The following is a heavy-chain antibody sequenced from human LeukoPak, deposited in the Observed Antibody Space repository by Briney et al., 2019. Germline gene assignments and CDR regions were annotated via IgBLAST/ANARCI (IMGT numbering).Heavy chain of an antibody. CDR1: GFTFSSYA. V-gene: IGHV3-23*01. CDR3: AKAGSNYYYHYMDV. D-gene: IGHD3-10*01. CDR2: ISGSGAST. Sequence: TGGSLRLSCAASGFTFSSYAMNWVRQAPGKGLEWVSAISGSGASTYSADSVKGRFTISRDNSKNTLYLQMNSLGAEDTAVYYCAKAGSNYYYHYMDVWGKGTTVTVSS. J-gene: IGHJ6*03.